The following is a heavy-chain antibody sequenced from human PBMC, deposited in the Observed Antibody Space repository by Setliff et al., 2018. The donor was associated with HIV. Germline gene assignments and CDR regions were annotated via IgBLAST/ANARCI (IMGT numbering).Heavy chain of an antibody. CDR1: GGSISSYY. CDR2: IYYSGST. CDR3: ARNPCSGGSCPDAFDI. V-gene: IGHV4-59*01. Sequence: ETLSLTCTVSGGSISSYYWSWIRQPPGKGLEWIGYIYYSGSTNYNPSLKSRVTISVDTSRNQFSLKLSSVTAADTAVYYCARNPCSGGSCPDAFDIGGQGTMVTVSS. J-gene: IGHJ3*02. D-gene: IGHD2-15*01.